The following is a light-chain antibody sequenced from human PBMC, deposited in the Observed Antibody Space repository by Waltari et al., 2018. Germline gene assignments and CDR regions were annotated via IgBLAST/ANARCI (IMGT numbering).Light chain of an antibody. V-gene: IGLV3-25*03. CDR1: ALPKQY. J-gene: IGLJ2*01. CDR2: KDT. Sequence: SYELTQPPSVSVSPGQTARITCSGDALPKQYACWYQQKPGQAPVVVIYKDTERPSGIPERFSGSSSGTTVTLTISGVQAEDEADYDCQSADSSGKVFGGGTKLTVL. CDR3: QSADSSGKV.